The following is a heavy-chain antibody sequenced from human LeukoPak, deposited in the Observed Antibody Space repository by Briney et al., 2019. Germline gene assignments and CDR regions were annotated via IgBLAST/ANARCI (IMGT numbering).Heavy chain of an antibody. J-gene: IGHJ4*02. D-gene: IGHD5-18*01. CDR2: ISSSSSYT. Sequence: GGSLRLSCAASGFTFSDYYMSWIRQAQGKGLEWVSYISSSSSYTNYADSVKGRFTISRDNAKNSLYLQMNSLRAEDTAVYYCARERGDTAMVFDYWGQGTLVTVSS. CDR1: GFTFSDYY. CDR3: ARERGDTAMVFDY. V-gene: IGHV3-11*06.